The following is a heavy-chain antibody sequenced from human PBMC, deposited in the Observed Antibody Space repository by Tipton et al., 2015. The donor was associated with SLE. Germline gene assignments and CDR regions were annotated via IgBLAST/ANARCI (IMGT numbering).Heavy chain of an antibody. CDR2: INHSGST. V-gene: IGHV4-34*01. Sequence: TLSLTCAVYGGSFSGYYWSWIRQPPGKGLEWIGEINHSGSTNYNPSLKSRVTISVDTSKNQFSLKLSSVTAADTAVYYCARRLGSWSIDYWGQGPLVTVSS. CDR1: GGSFSGYY. CDR3: ARRLGSWSIDY. J-gene: IGHJ4*02. D-gene: IGHD6-13*01.